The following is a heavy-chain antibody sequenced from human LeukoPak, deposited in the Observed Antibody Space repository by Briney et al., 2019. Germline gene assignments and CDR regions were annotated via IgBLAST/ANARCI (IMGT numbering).Heavy chain of an antibody. CDR2: ISSSSSYI. V-gene: IGHV3-21*01. Sequence: GGSLRLSCAASGFTFSSYSMNWVRQAPGKGLEWVSSISSSSSYIYYADSVKGRFTISRDNSKNTLYLQMSSLRAEDTAVYYCAKDWDSSTWRADYWGQGTLVTVSS. D-gene: IGHD3-22*01. CDR3: AKDWDSSTWRADY. J-gene: IGHJ4*02. CDR1: GFTFSSYS.